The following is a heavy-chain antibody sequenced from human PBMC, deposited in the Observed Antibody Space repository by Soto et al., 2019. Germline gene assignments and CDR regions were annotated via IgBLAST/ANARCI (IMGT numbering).Heavy chain of an antibody. CDR2: IKSKNDGGTT. CDR1: GFTFSNAW. D-gene: IGHD3-22*01. V-gene: IGHV3-15*07. J-gene: IGHJ4*02. CDR3: TTDPVTMIVVVPSSG. Sequence: GGSLRLSCAASGFTFSNAWMNWVRQAPGKGLEWVGRIKSKNDGGTTDYTAPVKGRFTISRDDSKNTQYLQMNSLKTEDTAVYYCTTDPVTMIVVVPSSGWGQGTLVTVSS.